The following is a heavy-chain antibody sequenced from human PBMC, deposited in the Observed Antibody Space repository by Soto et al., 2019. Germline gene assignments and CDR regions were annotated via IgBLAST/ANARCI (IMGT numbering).Heavy chain of an antibody. CDR2: IYYSGST. Sequence: PSETLSLTCTVSGGSISSSSYYWGWIRQPPGKGLEWIGSIYYSGSTYYNPSLKSRVTISVDTSKNQFSLKLSSVTAADTAVYYCARGEESFPYFDYWGQGTLVTVYS. D-gene: IGHD3-10*01. J-gene: IGHJ4*02. V-gene: IGHV4-39*01. CDR1: GGSISSSSYY. CDR3: ARGEESFPYFDY.